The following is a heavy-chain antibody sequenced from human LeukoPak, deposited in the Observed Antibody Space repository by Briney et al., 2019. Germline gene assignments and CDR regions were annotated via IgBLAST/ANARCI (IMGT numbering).Heavy chain of an antibody. V-gene: IGHV3-30*04. J-gene: IGHJ3*02. CDR1: GFTFSSYA. D-gene: IGHD3-9*01. Sequence: GGSLRLSCAASGFTFSSYAMHWVRQAPGKGLEWVAVISYDGSNKYYADSVKGRFTISRDNSKNTLYLQMNSLRAEDTAVYYCARYRYDILTGAYTDDAFDIWAKGQWSPSLQ. CDR3: ARYRYDILTGAYTDDAFDI. CDR2: ISYDGSNK.